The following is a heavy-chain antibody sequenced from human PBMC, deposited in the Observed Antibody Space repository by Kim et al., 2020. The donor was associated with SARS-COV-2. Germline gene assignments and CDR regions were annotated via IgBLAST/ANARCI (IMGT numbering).Heavy chain of an antibody. CDR3: ARRESIAAPFDY. J-gene: IGHJ4*02. Sequence: RYSPSFQGQVTISADKSISTAYLQWSSLKASDTAMYYCARRESIAAPFDYWGQGTLVTVSS. D-gene: IGHD6-6*01. V-gene: IGHV5-51*01.